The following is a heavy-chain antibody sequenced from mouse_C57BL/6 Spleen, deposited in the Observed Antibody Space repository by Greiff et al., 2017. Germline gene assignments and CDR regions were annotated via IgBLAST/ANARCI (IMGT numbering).Heavy chain of an antibody. Sequence: QVQLQQSGAELVRPGTSVKVSCKASGYAFTNYLIEWVKQRPGQGLEWIGVINPGSGGTNYNEKFKGKATLTADQSSSTAYMQLSSLTSEDDSVYFCARSYHGWCAYWGQGTLVTVSA. V-gene: IGHV1-54*01. D-gene: IGHD1-1*02. CDR1: GYAFTNYL. CDR2: INPGSGGT. CDR3: ARSYHGWCAY. J-gene: IGHJ3*01.